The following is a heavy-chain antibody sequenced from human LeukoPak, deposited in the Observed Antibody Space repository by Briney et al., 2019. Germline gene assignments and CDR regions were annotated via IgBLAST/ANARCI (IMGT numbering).Heavy chain of an antibody. CDR1: GGTFSTYT. CDR3: ARGPGDFYDTSGYYYVPDF. J-gene: IGHJ4*02. Sequence: SVKVSCKASGGTFSTYTIGWVRQAPGQGLEWMGGLIPMFGTPKYAQKFQGRVTISTDESTSTAYLELSSLRSEDTAVYYCARGPGDFYDTSGYYYVPDFWGQGTLVTVSS. V-gene: IGHV1-69*05. D-gene: IGHD3-22*01. CDR2: LIPMFGTP.